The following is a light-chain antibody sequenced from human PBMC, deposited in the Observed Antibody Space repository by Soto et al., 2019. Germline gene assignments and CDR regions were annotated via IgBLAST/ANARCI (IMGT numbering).Light chain of an antibody. J-gene: IGKJ2*01. V-gene: IGKV3D-15*01. CDR1: QSVSSN. CDR2: GAS. CDR3: QQYGSSPSS. Sequence: EIVMTQSPATLSVSPGERATLSCRASQSVSSNLAWYQQKPGQAPRLLIYGASTRATGIPARFSGSGSGTEFTLTISSLQSEDFGVYYCQQYGSSPSSFGQGTRLQI.